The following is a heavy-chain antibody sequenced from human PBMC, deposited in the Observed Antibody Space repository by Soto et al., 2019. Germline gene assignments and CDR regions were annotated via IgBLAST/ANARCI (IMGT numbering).Heavy chain of an antibody. D-gene: IGHD3-22*01. Sequence: EVQLLESGGGLVQPGGSLRLSCAASGFSFSNYAMNWVRQAPGKGLEWVSGISASVGSTYYSDSVNRRFTVSSDNSKNTLYLQMNSLRVEDTAVYYCAKGNYYDSSGSLSHFDYWGQGTPVTVSS. CDR2: ISASVGST. V-gene: IGHV3-23*01. CDR3: AKGNYYDSSGSLSHFDY. J-gene: IGHJ4*02. CDR1: GFSFSNYA.